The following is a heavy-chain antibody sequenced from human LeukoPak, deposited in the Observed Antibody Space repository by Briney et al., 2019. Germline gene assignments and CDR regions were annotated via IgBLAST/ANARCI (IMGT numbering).Heavy chain of an antibody. D-gene: IGHD6-13*01. V-gene: IGHV3-7*01. J-gene: IGHJ4*02. CDR2: IKEDGSEK. CDR1: GFTFSNYW. CDR3: AREKYSSSPDYFDY. Sequence: GGSLRLSCVASGFTFSNYWMNWVRQAPGERPEWAANIKEDGSEKYYVDSVKGRFTISRDNAKNSLYLQMNSLRAEDTAVYYCAREKYSSSPDYFDYWGQGTLVTVSS.